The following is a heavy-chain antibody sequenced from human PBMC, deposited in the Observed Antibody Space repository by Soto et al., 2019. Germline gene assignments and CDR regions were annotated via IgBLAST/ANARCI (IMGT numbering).Heavy chain of an antibody. CDR2: IYWDDDK. CDR3: AHSMATHPFDY. Sequence: QITLKESGPTLVKPTQTLTLTCTFSGFSLSTSGVGVGWNRQPPGKALEWLALIYWDDDKRYSPSLKSRLTXTXXTSKNQVVLTMTNMDPVDTATYYCAHSMATHPFDYWGQGTLVTVSS. D-gene: IGHD5-12*01. V-gene: IGHV2-5*02. CDR1: GFSLSTSGVG. J-gene: IGHJ4*02.